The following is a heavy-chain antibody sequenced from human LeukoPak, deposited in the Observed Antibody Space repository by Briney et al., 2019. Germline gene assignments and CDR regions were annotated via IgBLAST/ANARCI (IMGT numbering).Heavy chain of an antibody. CDR1: GVTLSNYY. D-gene: IGHD3-10*01. J-gene: IGHJ4*02. CDR2: ISSSGSTM. CDR3: AKESLLWFGELLYYFDY. V-gene: IGHV3-48*01. Sequence: GGSLRLSCAASGVTLSNYYMNWVRQAPGKGLEWVSYISSSGSTMYYADSVKGRFTISRDNSKNTLYLQMNSLRAEDTAVYYCAKESLLWFGELLYYFDYWGQGTLVTVSS.